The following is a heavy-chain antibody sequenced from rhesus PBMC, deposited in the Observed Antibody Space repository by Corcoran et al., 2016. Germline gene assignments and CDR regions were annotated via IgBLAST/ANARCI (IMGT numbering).Heavy chain of an antibody. D-gene: IGHD2-21*01. CDR2: ISGSGGST. CDR3: ATLVVVAMGGFDY. Sequence: QLQLQESGPGLMKPSETLSLTCAVSGGSISSNYWSWIRKPPGKGLEWIGRISGSGGSTDYNPSLKSRVTISTDTTKNQFSLKLSSVTAADTAVYYCATLVVVAMGGFDYWGQGVLVTVSS. J-gene: IGHJ4*01. CDR1: GGSISSNY. V-gene: IGHV4-173*01.